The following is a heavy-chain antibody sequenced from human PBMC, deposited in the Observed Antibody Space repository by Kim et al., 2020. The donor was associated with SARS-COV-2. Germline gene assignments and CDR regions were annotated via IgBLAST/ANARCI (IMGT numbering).Heavy chain of an antibody. CDR3: AALDTVQVPGGI. Sequence: YVGSVKDRFTMSRDNAKNSLYLQMSSLRTEDTAIYYCAALDTVQVPGGIWGQGTLVTVSS. D-gene: IGHD3-10*01. J-gene: IGHJ4*02. V-gene: IGHV3-7*01.